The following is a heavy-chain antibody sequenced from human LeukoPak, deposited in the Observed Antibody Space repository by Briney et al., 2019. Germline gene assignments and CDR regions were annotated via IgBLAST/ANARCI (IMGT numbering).Heavy chain of an antibody. D-gene: IGHD1-14*01. Sequence: GGSLRLSCAASGFTFSDYYMSWIRQAPGKGLEWVSYISSSGSTIYYADSVKGRFTISRDNAKNSLYLQMNSLRAEDTAVYYCAKAVFTTRYYYYYMDVWGKGTTVTISS. J-gene: IGHJ6*03. CDR2: ISSSGSTI. CDR1: GFTFSDYY. V-gene: IGHV3-11*04. CDR3: AKAVFTTRYYYYYMDV.